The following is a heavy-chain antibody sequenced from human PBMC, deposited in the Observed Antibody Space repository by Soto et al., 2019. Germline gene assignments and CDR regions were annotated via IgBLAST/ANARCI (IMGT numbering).Heavy chain of an antibody. CDR2: ISAYNGNT. CDR3: ARDAKWELLPNYYYYGMDV. J-gene: IGHJ6*02. V-gene: IGHV1-18*01. D-gene: IGHD1-26*01. Sequence: ASVKVSCKASGYTFTSYGISWVRQAPGQGLEWMGWISAYNGNTNYAQKLQGRVIMTTDTSTSTAYMELRSLRSDDTAVYYCARDAKWELLPNYYYYGMDVWGQGTTVTVSS. CDR1: GYTFTSYG.